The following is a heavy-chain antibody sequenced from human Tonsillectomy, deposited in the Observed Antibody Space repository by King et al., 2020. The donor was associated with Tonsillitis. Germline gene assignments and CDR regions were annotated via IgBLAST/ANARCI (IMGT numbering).Heavy chain of an antibody. CDR1: VGSVSSASYY. V-gene: IGHV4-61*01. J-gene: IGHJ6*02. D-gene: IGHD2-2*01. Sequence: VQLQESGPGLVKPSETLSLTCTVSVGSVSSASYYWSWIRQPPGKGLEWIGYIYYNGSTNYNPSLKSRVTISVDTSKNQFSLKVNAVTAADTAGYYCARDYHLPAYYYYYGLDVWGQGTTVAVSS. CDR2: IYYNGST. CDR3: ARDYHLPAYYYYYGLDV.